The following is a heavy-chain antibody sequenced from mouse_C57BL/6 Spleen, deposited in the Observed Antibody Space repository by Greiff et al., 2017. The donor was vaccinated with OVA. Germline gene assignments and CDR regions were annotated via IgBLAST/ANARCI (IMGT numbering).Heavy chain of an antibody. Sequence: VQLQESGAELVKPGASVKLSCKASGYTFTSYWMHWVKQRPGRGLEWIGRIDPNSGGTKYNEKFKSKATLTVDKPSSTAYMQLSSLTSEDSAVYYCARSVYDGPPPGDYWGQGTTLTVSS. J-gene: IGHJ2*01. V-gene: IGHV1-72*01. D-gene: IGHD2-3*01. CDR2: IDPNSGGT. CDR1: GYTFTSYW. CDR3: ARSVYDGPPPGDY.